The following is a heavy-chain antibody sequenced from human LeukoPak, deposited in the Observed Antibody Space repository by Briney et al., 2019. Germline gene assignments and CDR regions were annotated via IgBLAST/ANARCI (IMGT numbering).Heavy chain of an antibody. Sequence: GGSLRLSCAASGSTFSSYWMHWVRQAPGKGLVWVSRINSDGSSTSYADSVKGRFTISRDNAKNTPYLQMNSLRAEDTAVYYCASSSTSCPTNWGQGTLVTVSS. J-gene: IGHJ4*02. CDR1: GSTFSSYW. D-gene: IGHD2-2*01. V-gene: IGHV3-74*01. CDR3: ASSSTSCPTN. CDR2: INSDGSST.